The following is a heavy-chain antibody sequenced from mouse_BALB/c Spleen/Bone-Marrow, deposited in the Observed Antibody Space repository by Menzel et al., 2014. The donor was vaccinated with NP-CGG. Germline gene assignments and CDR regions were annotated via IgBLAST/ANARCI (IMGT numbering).Heavy chain of an antibody. Sequence: EVQLQESGAELVKPGAPVKLSCTASGFNIKDTYMHWVKQRPEQGLEWIGRIDPANGNTKYDPEFQGKATITADTSSNTAYLQLSSLTSEDTAVYYCAMYYYGSSLFAYWGQGTLVTVSA. V-gene: IGHV14-3*02. J-gene: IGHJ3*01. CDR2: IDPANGNT. D-gene: IGHD1-1*01. CDR3: AMYYYGSSLFAY. CDR1: GFNIKDTY.